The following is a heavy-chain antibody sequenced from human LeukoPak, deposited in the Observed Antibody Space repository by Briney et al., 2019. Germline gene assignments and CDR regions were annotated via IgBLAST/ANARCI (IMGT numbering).Heavy chain of an antibody. V-gene: IGHV3-74*01. D-gene: IGHD4-17*01. J-gene: IGHJ4*02. CDR3: VNSRMTTVTALDY. Sequence: GGSLRLSCVASGFTFGTYWMHWVRQAPGKGLVWVSRINSDASMTNYADSVKGRFTISRDNAKNTLYLQMSSLRAEDTAVYYCVNSRMTTVTALDYWGQGTLVTVSS. CDR2: INSDASMT. CDR1: GFTFGTYW.